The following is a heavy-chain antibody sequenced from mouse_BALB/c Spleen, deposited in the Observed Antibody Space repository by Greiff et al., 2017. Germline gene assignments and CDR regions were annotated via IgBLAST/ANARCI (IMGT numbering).Heavy chain of an antibody. Sequence: QVQLQQPGAELVKPGASVKMSCKASGYTFTSYWMHWVKQRPGQGLEWIGTIDPSDSYTSYNQKFKGKATLTVDTSSSTAYMQLSSLTSEDSAVYYCTRFGKSAMDYWGQGTSVTVSS. D-gene: IGHD2-1*01. CDR1: GYTFTSYW. CDR2: IDPSDSYT. J-gene: IGHJ4*01. CDR3: TRFGKSAMDY. V-gene: IGHV1S127*01.